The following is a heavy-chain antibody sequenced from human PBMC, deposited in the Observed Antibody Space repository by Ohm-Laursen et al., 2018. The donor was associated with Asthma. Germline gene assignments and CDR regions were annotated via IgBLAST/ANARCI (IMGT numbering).Heavy chain of an antibody. Sequence: GSSVKVSCKASGYTFTGFAVNWVRQAPGQGLEWLGWINTNTGNPTFAQGLTGRFVLSLDTSVSTAYLQISSLKAEDTAVYYCARGITFSDYWGQGTLVTVSS. V-gene: IGHV7-4-1*02. CDR1: GYTFTGFA. CDR3: ARGITFSDY. CDR2: INTNTGNP. D-gene: IGHD3-16*01. J-gene: IGHJ4*02.